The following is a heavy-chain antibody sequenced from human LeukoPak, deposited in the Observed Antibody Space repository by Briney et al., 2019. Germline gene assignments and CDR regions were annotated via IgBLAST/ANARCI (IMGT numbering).Heavy chain of an antibody. Sequence: SETLSLTCTVSGGSISSYYWSWIRQPPGKGLEWIGYIYYSGSTNYNPSLKSRVTISVDTSKSQFSLKLSSVTAADTAVYYCARERTSGSYYFDLWGRGTLVTVSS. D-gene: IGHD3-10*01. CDR1: GGSISSYY. CDR2: IYYSGST. J-gene: IGHJ2*01. V-gene: IGHV4-59*01. CDR3: ARERTSGSYYFDL.